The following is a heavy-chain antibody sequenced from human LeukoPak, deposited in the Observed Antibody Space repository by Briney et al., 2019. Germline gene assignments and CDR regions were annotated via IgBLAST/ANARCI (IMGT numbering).Heavy chain of an antibody. CDR2: ISSSSNYI. Sequence: GGCLRLSCAASGFTFSSYSMNWVRQAPGKGLEWVSSISSSSNYIYYADSVKGRFTISRDNAKNSLYLQMNSLRAEDTAVYYCARDAEDPRLWWGQGTLVTVSS. CDR3: ARDAEDPRLW. D-gene: IGHD4/OR15-4a*01. J-gene: IGHJ4*02. V-gene: IGHV3-21*01. CDR1: GFTFSSYS.